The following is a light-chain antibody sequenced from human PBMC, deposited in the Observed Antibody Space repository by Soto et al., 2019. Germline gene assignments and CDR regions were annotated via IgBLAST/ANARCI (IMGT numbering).Light chain of an antibody. Sequence: EIVFTQSPATLSLSAGERAALSCRTSPSVNSYFACSQQKPGQAPRLLIYDASNRATGIPATFSGTGSGTDFDLTINSLEPEDFAVYDFQQARNWRSGPLGGGTMV. V-gene: IGKV3-11*01. J-gene: IGKJ4*01. CDR1: PSVNSY. CDR2: DAS. CDR3: QQARNWRSGP.